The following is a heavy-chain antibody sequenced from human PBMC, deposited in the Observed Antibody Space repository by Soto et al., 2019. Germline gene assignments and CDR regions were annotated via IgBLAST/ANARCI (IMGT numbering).Heavy chain of an antibody. J-gene: IGHJ4*02. CDR2: INPSGGST. CDR3: ARDFLGAAGRDEGDY. V-gene: IGHV1-46*01. CDR1: GYTFTSYY. D-gene: IGHD6-13*01. Sequence: ASVKVSCKASGYTFTSYYMHWVRQAPGQGLEWMGIINPSGGSTSYAQKFQGRVTMTRDTSTSTVYMELSSLRSEDTAVYYCARDFLGAAGRDEGDYWGQGTLVTVSS.